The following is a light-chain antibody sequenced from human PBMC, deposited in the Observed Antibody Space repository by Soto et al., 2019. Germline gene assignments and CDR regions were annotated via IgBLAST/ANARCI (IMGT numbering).Light chain of an antibody. CDR3: QQRSNWPPLT. Sequence: EIVLTQSPATLSLSPGERATLSCRASQSVSSYLAWYQQKPGQAPRLLIYDASNRAAGIPARFSGSGSGTDFTLTISSLEPEDCAVYSCQQRSNWPPLTFGGGTKVEIK. J-gene: IGKJ4*01. V-gene: IGKV3-11*01. CDR1: QSVSSY. CDR2: DAS.